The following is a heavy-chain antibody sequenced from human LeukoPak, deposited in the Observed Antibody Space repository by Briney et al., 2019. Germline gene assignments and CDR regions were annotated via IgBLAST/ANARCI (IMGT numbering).Heavy chain of an antibody. CDR1: GFSSSSHW. CDR2: INKDGSVI. D-gene: IGHD2-15*01. Sequence: AGGSLRLSCAASGFSSSSHWMTWLRRAPGKGLEWVAAINKDGSVINYLDSVKGRFTISRDDAKNSVYLEMSSLRAEDTAVFYCARLAAFGGGPFDVCGQGTRVPVSS. J-gene: IGHJ3*01. CDR3: ARLAAFGGGPFDV. V-gene: IGHV3-7*01.